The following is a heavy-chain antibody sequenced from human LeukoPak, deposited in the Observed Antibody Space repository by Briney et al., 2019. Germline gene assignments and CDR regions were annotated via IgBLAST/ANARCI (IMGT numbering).Heavy chain of an antibody. J-gene: IGHJ4*02. CDR2: IRYDGSNK. V-gene: IGHV3-30*02. CDR1: GFTFSTYG. Sequence: RGSLRLSCAASGFTFSTYGMHWVRQVPGKGLEWVAFIRYDGSNKYYADSVKGRFTISRDNSKNTLYLQMSSLRAEDTAVYYCAKGPEVRGVIVILKTGEKGALDYWGQGTLVTVSS. CDR3: AKGPEVRGVIVILKTGEKGALDY. D-gene: IGHD3-10*01.